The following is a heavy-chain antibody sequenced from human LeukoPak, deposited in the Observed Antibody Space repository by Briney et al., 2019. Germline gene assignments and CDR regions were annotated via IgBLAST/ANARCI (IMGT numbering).Heavy chain of an antibody. D-gene: IGHD3-9*01. V-gene: IGHV3-23*01. J-gene: IGHJ1*01. CDR2: ISGSGGST. Sequence: ETLSLTCTVSGGSISSSSYYWGWIRQPPGKGLEWVSAISGSGGSTYYADSVKGRFTISRDNSKNTLYLQMNSLRAEDTAVYYCAKDSRNYDILTGYYNANAEYFQHWGQGTLVTVSS. CDR3: AKDSRNYDILTGYYNANAEYFQH. CDR1: GGSISSSSYY.